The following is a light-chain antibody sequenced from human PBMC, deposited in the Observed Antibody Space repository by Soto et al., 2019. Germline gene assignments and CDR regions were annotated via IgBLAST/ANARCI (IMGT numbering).Light chain of an antibody. Sequence: EIVLTQSPGSLSLSPGERATLSCRASQSVSSYLDWYQQKPGQAPRLLIFAASSRATGIPDRFSGSGSGTHFTLTISGLELEDFAVYYCQQYGSSPYTFGLGTKLEI. V-gene: IGKV3-20*01. CDR1: QSVSSY. J-gene: IGKJ2*01. CDR3: QQYGSSPYT. CDR2: AAS.